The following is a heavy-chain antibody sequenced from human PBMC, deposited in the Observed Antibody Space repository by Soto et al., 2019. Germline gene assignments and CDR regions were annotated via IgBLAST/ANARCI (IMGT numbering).Heavy chain of an antibody. CDR3: TSPHCLGGTCYFTY. CDR2: IYFTEGT. V-gene: IGHV4-39*02. CDR1: GGSITRSSHY. J-gene: IGHJ4*02. D-gene: IGHD2-15*01. Sequence: QLQLQESGPRLVKSSETLSLTCSVPGGSITRSSHYWGWIRQPPGKGLEWIGTIYFTEGTYYNPSLKSRVTISVDASSNHLSLKLSSVTAADTAVYYCTSPHCLGGTCYFTYWGQGALVTVSA.